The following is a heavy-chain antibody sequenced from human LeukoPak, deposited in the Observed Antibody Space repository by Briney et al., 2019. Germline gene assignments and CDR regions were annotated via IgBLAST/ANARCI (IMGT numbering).Heavy chain of an antibody. D-gene: IGHD6-19*01. J-gene: IGHJ6*02. CDR2: TYYRSKWYN. Sequence: LSQTLSLACGISGDSVSSGSAGWNWIRQSPSRGLEWLGRTYYRSKWYNDYAVSVKSRITINPDTSKDQFSLQLNSVTPEDAAVYYCARSDQWLGSSYGMDVWGQGTTVTVSS. V-gene: IGHV6-1*01. CDR1: GDSVSSGSAG. CDR3: ARSDQWLGSSYGMDV.